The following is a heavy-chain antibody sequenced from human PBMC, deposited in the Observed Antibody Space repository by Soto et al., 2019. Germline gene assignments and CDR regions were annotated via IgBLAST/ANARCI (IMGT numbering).Heavy chain of an antibody. V-gene: IGHV4-39*01. CDR2: LYYSVPT. CDR1: GEPISSSSCY. J-gene: IGHJ4*02. D-gene: IGHD3-10*01. CDR3: ARQGSSVVTQAYFDV. Sequence: PSETLSFTCTVTGEPISSSSCYWGWIRQPQGKGLEWIGSLYYSVPTYDSPSLRSRVSLSINTSTQPISVKLKSVPAADPALYFWARQGSSVVTQAYFDVWGPGTQVTVSS.